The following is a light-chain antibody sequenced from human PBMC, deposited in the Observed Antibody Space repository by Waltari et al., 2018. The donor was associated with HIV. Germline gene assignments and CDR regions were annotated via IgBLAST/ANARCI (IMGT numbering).Light chain of an antibody. V-gene: IGLV1-47*01. CDR2: RNN. Sequence: QSVLTQPPSASGTPGQRVTISCSGSSSNIGSNYVYWYQQHPGTAPKLLIYRNNQRPSGVPDRFSGSKSGTSASLAISGLRSEDEADYYCAAWDDSLSGPNWVFGGGTKLTVL. CDR3: AAWDDSLSGPNWV. J-gene: IGLJ3*02. CDR1: SSNIGSNY.